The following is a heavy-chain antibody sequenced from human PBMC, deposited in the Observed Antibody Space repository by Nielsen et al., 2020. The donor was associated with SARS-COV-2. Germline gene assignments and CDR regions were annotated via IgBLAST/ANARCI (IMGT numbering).Heavy chain of an antibody. J-gene: IGHJ5*02. D-gene: IGHD2-15*01. CDR1: GGSISSNSYY. V-gene: IGHV4-39*01. CDR3: ARPLGYCSGGSCYPENWFDP. CDR2: INHSGST. Sequence: SETLSLTCTVSGGSISSNSYYWGWIRQPPGKGLEWIGEINHSGSTNYNPSLKSRVTISVDTSKNQFSLKLSAVTAADTAVYYCARPLGYCSGGSCYPENWFDPWGQGTLVTVSS.